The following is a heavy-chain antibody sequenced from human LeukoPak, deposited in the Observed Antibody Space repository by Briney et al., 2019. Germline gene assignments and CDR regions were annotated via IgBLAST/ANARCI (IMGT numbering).Heavy chain of an antibody. D-gene: IGHD3-10*01. J-gene: IGHJ4*02. CDR2: IYYSGRT. Sequence: TPSLTCTVSCGSISSGGYYWSWVPPPPRKGPEFIGYIYYSGRTYYNPSLKSRVTISVDTSKNQFSLKLTSVTAADTAVYYCARGPYGSGSYYWGQGTLVTVSS. V-gene: IGHV4-30-4*08. CDR3: ARGPYGSGSYY. CDR1: CGSISSGGYY.